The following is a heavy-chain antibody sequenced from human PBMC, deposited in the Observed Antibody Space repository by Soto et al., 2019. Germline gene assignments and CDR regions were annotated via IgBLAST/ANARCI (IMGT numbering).Heavy chain of an antibody. CDR1: GLTFSVSV. D-gene: IGHD2-21*02. CDR3: TRPDYRGDSGDF. V-gene: IGHV3-73*01. Sequence: EVQLVESGGGLVRPGGSLTLSCSVSGLTFSVSVIHWVRQPPGKGLEWVGRVRTKINDYATSYSESVKGRFTISRDDSKNTAWLQITSLTTEDTAVYYCTRPDYRGDSGDFWGRGTLVTVSS. CDR2: VRTKINDYAT. J-gene: IGHJ4*02.